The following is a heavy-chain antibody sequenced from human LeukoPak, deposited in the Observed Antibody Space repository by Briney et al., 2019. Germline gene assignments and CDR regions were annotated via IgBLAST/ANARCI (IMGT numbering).Heavy chain of an antibody. J-gene: IGHJ5*02. CDR3: AKAFGVVNNWFDP. V-gene: IGHV3-30*01. CDR2: ISYDGSNK. Sequence: GGSLRLSCAASGFTFSSYAMHWFRQAPGKGLEWVAVISYDGSNKYYADSVKGRFTISRDNSKNTLYLQMNSQRAEDTAVYYCAKAFGVVNNWFDPWGQGTLVTVSS. D-gene: IGHD3-3*01. CDR1: GFTFSSYA.